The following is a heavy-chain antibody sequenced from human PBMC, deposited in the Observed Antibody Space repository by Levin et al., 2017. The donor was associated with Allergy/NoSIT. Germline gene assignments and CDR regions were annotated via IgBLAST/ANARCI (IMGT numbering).Heavy chain of an antibody. CDR3: ARVSYYDYGGNYIGRAWFDP. CDR2: IDWYDDK. J-gene: IGHJ5*02. D-gene: IGHD4/OR15-4a*01. V-gene: IGHV2-70*01. Sequence: VSGPTLVKPTQTLTLTCTFSGFSLSTSGMCVSWIRQPPGKALEWLALIDWYDDKYYSASLKTRLTISKDTSKNQVVLTMTNTDPVDTATYYCARVSYYDYGGNYIGRAWFDPWGQGTLVTVSS. CDR1: GFSLSTSGMC.